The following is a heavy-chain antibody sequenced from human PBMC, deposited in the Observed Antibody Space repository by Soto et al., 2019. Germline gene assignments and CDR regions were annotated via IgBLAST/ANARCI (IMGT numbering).Heavy chain of an antibody. Sequence: EVQLLESGGGLVQPGGSLRLSCAASGFPFSSYAMTWVRQAPGKGLAWVSGISGSGDSTYYADSVKGRFSISRDSSRNTLYLPMDSLRVDDTAVYFCAKDRGRAVRGYFDYWGQGTLVTVSS. CDR1: GFPFSSYA. V-gene: IGHV3-23*01. D-gene: IGHD3-10*01. CDR3: AKDRGRAVRGYFDY. J-gene: IGHJ4*02. CDR2: ISGSGDST.